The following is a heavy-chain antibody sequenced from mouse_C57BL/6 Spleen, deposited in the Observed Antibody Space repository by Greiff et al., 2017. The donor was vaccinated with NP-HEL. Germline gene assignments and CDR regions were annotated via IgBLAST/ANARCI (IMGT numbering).Heavy chain of an antibody. CDR1: GYTFTSYW. V-gene: IGHV1-64*01. D-gene: IGHD1-1*01. J-gene: IGHJ1*03. Sequence: QVQLQQPGAELVKPGASVKLSCKASGYTFTSYWMHWVKQRPGQGLEWIGMIHPNSGSTNYNEKFKIKATLTVDKSSSTAYMQLSSLTSEDSAVYYCARYYGSSNGYFDVWGTGTTVTVSS. CDR2: IHPNSGST. CDR3: ARYYGSSNGYFDV.